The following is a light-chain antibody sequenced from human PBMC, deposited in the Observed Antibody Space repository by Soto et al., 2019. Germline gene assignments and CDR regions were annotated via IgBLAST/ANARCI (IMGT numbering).Light chain of an antibody. CDR2: GAS. CDR1: QSVSSN. V-gene: IGKV3-15*01. Sequence: EVVMTQSPSTLSVSPGERATHSCRASQSVSSNLAWYQQKPGQAPRLLIYGASTRASGIPARFSGSGSGTEFTLTISSLQPDDFATYYCQHYTSYSEAFGQGTNVDI. CDR3: QHYTSYSEA. J-gene: IGKJ1*01.